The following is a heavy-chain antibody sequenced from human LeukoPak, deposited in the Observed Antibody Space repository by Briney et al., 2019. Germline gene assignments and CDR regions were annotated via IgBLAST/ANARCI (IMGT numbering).Heavy chain of an antibody. V-gene: IGHV3-23*01. CDR3: AKGIAVAGDVYYYYYYGMDV. CDR1: GFTFSSYA. CDR2: ISGSGGST. J-gene: IGHJ6*02. D-gene: IGHD6-19*01. Sequence: GGSLRLSCAASGFTFSSYAMSWVRQAPGKGLEWVSAISGSGGSTYYADSVKGRFTMSRDNPKNTLYLQMNSLRADDTAVYYCAKGIAVAGDVYYYYYYGMDVWGQGTTVTVSS.